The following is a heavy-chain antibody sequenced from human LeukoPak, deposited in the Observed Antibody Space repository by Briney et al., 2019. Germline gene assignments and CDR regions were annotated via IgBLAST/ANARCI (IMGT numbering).Heavy chain of an antibody. CDR2: ISGSGGST. CDR1: GFTFSSYA. J-gene: IGHJ4*02. D-gene: IGHD3-10*01. V-gene: IGHV3-23*01. CDR3: AKFFHPRGYYFDY. Sequence: GGSLTLSCAASGFTFSSYAMSWVRQAPGKGLEWVSAISGSGGSTYYADSVKGRFTISRDNSKNTLYLQMNSLRAEDTAVYYCAKFFHPRGYYFDYWGQETLVTVSS.